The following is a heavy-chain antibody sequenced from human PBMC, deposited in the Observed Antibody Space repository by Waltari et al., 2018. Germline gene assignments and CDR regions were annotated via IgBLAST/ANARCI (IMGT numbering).Heavy chain of an antibody. CDR2: IHSGGGR. J-gene: IGHJ4*02. CDR1: GDSINSYF. D-gene: IGHD3-22*01. CDR3: AREETYYYDSSVYFDY. V-gene: IGHV4-4*07. Sequence: QVQLQESGPGLVKPSETLSLTCTVSGDSINSYFWNWIRQPAGKGLEWIGRIHSGGGRDCNDSLKSLVTLSVDTSKNQLSLRVRSVTAADTAVYYCAREETYYYDSSVYFDYWGQGALVTVSS.